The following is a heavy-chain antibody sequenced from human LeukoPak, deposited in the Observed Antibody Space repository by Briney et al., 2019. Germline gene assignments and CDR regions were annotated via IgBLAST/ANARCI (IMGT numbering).Heavy chain of an antibody. CDR3: AVGRYFDWLFHLDY. D-gene: IGHD3-9*01. V-gene: IGHV1-69*04. J-gene: IGHJ4*02. CDR1: GGTFISYA. Sequence: ASVKVSCKASGGTFISYAISWVRQAPGQGREWMGRIIPILGIANYAQKFQGRVTITADKSTSTAYMELSSLRSEDTAVYYCAVGRYFDWLFHLDYWGQGTLVTVSS. CDR2: IIPILGIA.